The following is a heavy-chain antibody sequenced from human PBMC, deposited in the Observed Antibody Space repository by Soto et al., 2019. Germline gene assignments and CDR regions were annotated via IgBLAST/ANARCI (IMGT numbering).Heavy chain of an antibody. CDR2: IYSGGST. V-gene: IGHV3-53*01. CDR3: ASGRQPLVHWFDN. D-gene: IGHD6-13*01. CDR1: GFTVSSNY. J-gene: IGHJ5*02. Sequence: GGSLRLSCAASGFTVSSNYMSWVRQAPGKGLEWVSVIYSGGSTYYADSVKGRFTVSRDNSKNTLYLQMNSLRAEDTAVYYCASGRQPLVHWFDNWGQGTLVTVSS.